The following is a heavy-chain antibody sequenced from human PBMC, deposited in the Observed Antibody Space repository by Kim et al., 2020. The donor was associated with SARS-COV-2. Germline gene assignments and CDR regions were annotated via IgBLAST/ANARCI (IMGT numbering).Heavy chain of an antibody. D-gene: IGHD5-18*01. CDR1: GFTFSSYA. Sequence: GGSLRLSCSASGFTFSSYAMHWVRQAPGKGLEYVSAISSNGGSTYYADSVKGRFTISRDNSKNTLYLQMSSLRAEDTAVYYCVKDLDVDTAMALYWYFDLWGRGTLVTVSS. CDR3: VKDLDVDTAMALYWYFDL. CDR2: ISSNGGST. J-gene: IGHJ2*01. V-gene: IGHV3-64D*09.